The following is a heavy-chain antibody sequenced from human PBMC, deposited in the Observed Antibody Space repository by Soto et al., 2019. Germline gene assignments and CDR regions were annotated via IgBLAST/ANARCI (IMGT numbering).Heavy chain of an antibody. D-gene: IGHD3-10*01. CDR2: INTDGSST. V-gene: IGHV3-74*01. CDR3: AKRGVDTFGLSY. J-gene: IGHJ4*02. Sequence: EVQLVESGGGLVQPGGSLRLSCVVSGFTFSSFWMHWVRQAPGEGLVWVSRINTDGSSTSYADSVKGRFTISRDNAKNTLYLQMNSLRVEDTAVYYCAKRGVDTFGLSYWGQGTLVTVSS. CDR1: GFTFSSFW.